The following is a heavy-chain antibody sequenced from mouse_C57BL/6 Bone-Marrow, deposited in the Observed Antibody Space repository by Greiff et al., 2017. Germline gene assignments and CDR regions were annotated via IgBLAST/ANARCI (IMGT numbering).Heavy chain of an antibody. CDR2: INYDGSST. Sequence: EVKLVESEGGLVQPGSSMKLSCTASGFTFSDYYMAWVRQVPEKGLEWVANINYDGSSTYYLDSLKSRFIISRDNAKNILYLQMSSLKSEDTATYYCARGNYYGSSYEDYWGQGTTLTVSS. CDR3: ARGNYYGSSYEDY. D-gene: IGHD1-1*01. V-gene: IGHV5-16*01. CDR1: GFTFSDYY. J-gene: IGHJ2*01.